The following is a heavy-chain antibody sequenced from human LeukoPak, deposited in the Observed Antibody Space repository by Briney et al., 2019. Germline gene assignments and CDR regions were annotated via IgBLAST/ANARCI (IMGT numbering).Heavy chain of an antibody. V-gene: IGHV3-21*01. CDR3: ARDRSSSWSTPDY. Sequence: PGGSLRLSCAASGFTFSSYGMSWVRQAPGKGLEWVSSISSSSSYIYYADSVKGRFTISRDNAKNSLYLQMNSLRAEDTAVYYCARDRSSSWSTPDYWGQGTLVTVSS. D-gene: IGHD6-13*01. CDR1: GFTFSSYG. CDR2: ISSSSSYI. J-gene: IGHJ4*02.